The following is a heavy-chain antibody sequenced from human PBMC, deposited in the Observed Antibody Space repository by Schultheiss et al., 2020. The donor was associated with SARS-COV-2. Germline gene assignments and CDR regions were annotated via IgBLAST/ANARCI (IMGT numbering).Heavy chain of an antibody. D-gene: IGHD6-6*01. J-gene: IGHJ6*04. CDR2: ISYDGSNK. CDR1: GFTFSDYY. CDR3: ARQSYSTSLDV. V-gene: IGHV3-30*03. Sequence: GGSLRLSCAASGFTFSDYYMSWIRQAPGKGLEWVAVISYDGSNKYYADSVKGRFTFSRDNAKNSLYLQMNSLRAEDTAVYYCARQSYSTSLDVWGKGTTVTVSS.